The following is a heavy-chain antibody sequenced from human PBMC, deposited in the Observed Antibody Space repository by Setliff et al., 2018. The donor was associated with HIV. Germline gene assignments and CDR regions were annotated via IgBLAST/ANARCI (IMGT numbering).Heavy chain of an antibody. CDR3: ARERRGGYSGYDSHWYFDL. CDR1: GGSISSYY. V-gene: IGHV4-59*01. J-gene: IGHJ2*01. CDR2: IDYSGST. Sequence: SETLSLTCTVSGGSISSYYWNWVRQPPGKGLEWIGYIDYSGSTNYNTSLRSRVTISLDTSKNQFSLKLSSVTAADTAVYYCARERRGGYSGYDSHWYFDLWGRGTLVTVSS. D-gene: IGHD5-12*01.